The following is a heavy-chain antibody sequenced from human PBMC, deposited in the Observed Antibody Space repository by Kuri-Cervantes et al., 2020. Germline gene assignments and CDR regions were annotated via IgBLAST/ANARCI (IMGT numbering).Heavy chain of an antibody. CDR3: VRDLYGAGPF. D-gene: IGHD4-17*01. J-gene: IGHJ4*02. CDR2: ISSSGSTI. Sequence: GESLKISCVGSGFTFSSYSMSWIRQAPGKGLEWVSYISSSGSTIYYADSVKGRFTISRDNAKNSLYLQMNSLRAEDTAVYYCVRDLYGAGPFWGQGTLVTVSS. V-gene: IGHV3-11*04. CDR1: GFTFSSYS.